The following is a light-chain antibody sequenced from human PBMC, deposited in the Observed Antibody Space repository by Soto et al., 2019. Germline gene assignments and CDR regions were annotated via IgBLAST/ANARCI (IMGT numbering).Light chain of an antibody. CDR3: QQRSNWPPLT. J-gene: IGKJ4*01. Sequence: EIVLTRSPATLSLSPGERATLSCRASQSVSNYLAWYQQKAGQAPRLLIYDASNRATGIPARFSGSGSGTDFTLTISSLEPEDFAVYYCQQRSNWPPLTFGGGTKVEIK. CDR1: QSVSNY. CDR2: DAS. V-gene: IGKV3-11*01.